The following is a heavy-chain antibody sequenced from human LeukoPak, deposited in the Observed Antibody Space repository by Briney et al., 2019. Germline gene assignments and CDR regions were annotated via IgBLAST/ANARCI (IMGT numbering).Heavy chain of an antibody. V-gene: IGHV3-66*01. J-gene: IGHJ4*02. CDR1: GFTVSSNY. CDR3: ARDLGGSTWYAGVRDF. Sequence: PGGSLRLSCAASGFTVSSNYMSWVRQAPGKGLECVSVIYSDGITYYADSVKGRFTISRDNSKNTPYLQMNSLRAEDTAVYYCARDLGGSTWYAGVRDFWGQGTLVTVSS. D-gene: IGHD6-13*01. CDR2: IYSDGIT.